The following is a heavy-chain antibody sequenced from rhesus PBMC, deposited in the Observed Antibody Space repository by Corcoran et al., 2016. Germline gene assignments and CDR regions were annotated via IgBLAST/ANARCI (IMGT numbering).Heavy chain of an antibody. V-gene: IGHV4S11*01. J-gene: IGHJ6*01. Sequence: QVQLQESGPGRVKPLETLSLTCAVSGGSISSNYWSGIRQAPGKGLEWIGVIYGSGSRTNYDPSLKSRVTLSVDTSKNQLSLKLSSVTAADTAVYYCARRPYGLDSWGQGVVVTVSS. CDR3: ARRPYGLDS. CDR2: IYGSGSRT. CDR1: GGSISSNY.